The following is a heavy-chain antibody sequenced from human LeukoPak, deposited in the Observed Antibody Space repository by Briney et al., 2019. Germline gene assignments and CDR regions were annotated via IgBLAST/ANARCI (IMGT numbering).Heavy chain of an antibody. J-gene: IGHJ4*02. CDR3: ARGAPLRYFDWLLDY. CDR1: GGSIRRSSYY. Sequence: SETLSLTCTVSGGSIRRSSYYWSWIRQPPGKGLEWIGEINHSGSTNYNPSLKSRVTISLDTSKNQFSLKLSSVTAADTAVYYCARGAPLRYFDWLLDYWGQGTLVTVSS. D-gene: IGHD3-9*01. V-gene: IGHV4-39*07. CDR2: INHSGST.